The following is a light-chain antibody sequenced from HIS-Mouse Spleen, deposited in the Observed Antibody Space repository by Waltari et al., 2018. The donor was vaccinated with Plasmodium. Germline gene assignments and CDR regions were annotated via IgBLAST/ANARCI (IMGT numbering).Light chain of an antibody. CDR2: AAS. Sequence: DIQMTQSPSSLSASVGDRVTITGRASQSISSDLNWYQQKPGKAPKLLIYAASSLQSGVPSRFSGSGSGTDFTLTISSLQPEDFATYYCQQSYSTPWTFGQGTKVEIK. V-gene: IGKV1-39*01. J-gene: IGKJ1*01. CDR1: QSISSD. CDR3: QQSYSTPWT.